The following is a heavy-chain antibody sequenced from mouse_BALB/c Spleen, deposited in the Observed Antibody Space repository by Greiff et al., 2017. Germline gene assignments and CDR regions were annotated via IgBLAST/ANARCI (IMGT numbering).Heavy chain of an antibody. Sequence: EVHLVESGGGLVQPGGSRKLSCAASGFTFSDYGMAWVRQAPGKGPEWVAFISNLAYSIYYADTVTGRFTISRENAKNTLYLEMSSLRSEDTAMYYCARGGSMITTGGPWFAYWGQGTLVTVSA. D-gene: IGHD2-4*01. J-gene: IGHJ3*01. CDR1: GFTFSDYG. CDR3: ARGGSMITTGGPWFAY. V-gene: IGHV5-15*02. CDR2: ISNLAYSI.